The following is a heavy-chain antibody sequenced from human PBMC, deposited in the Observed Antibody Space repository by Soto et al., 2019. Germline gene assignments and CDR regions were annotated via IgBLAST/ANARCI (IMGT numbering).Heavy chain of an antibody. V-gene: IGHV1-46*03. D-gene: IGHD2-15*01. J-gene: IGHJ5*02. CDR1: GYTFTSYY. CDR2: INPSGGST. CDR3: ARELPMVVAATESFLAWFDP. Sequence: ASVKVSCKASGYTFTSYYMHWVRQAPGQGLEWMGIINPSGGSTSYAQKFQGRVTMTRDTSTSTVYMELSSLRSEDTAVYYCARELPMVVAATESFLAWFDPWGQGTLVTVSS.